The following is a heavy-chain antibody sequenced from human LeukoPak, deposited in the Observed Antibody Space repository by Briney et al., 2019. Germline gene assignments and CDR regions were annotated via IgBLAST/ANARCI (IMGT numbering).Heavy chain of an antibody. CDR2: MSYDGSNI. CDR1: GFTFSKYA. D-gene: IGHD4-17*01. V-gene: IGHV3-30*04. J-gene: IGHJ4*02. CDR3: ARDKRTTVTTGSYFDY. Sequence: GGSLRLSCAASGFTFSKYAMHWVRQAPGKGLEWVPVMSYDGSNIYYAEPVKGRFTISRDNSKNTLYMQMNSLRGEDTAIYYCARDKRTTVTTGSYFDYWGQGTLVTVSS.